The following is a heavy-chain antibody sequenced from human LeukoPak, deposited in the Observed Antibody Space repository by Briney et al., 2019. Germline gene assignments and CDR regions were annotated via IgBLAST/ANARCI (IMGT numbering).Heavy chain of an antibody. CDR1: GYTSTGYY. V-gene: IGHV1-2*02. D-gene: IGHD6-6*01. CDR2: INPNSGGT. J-gene: IGHJ4*02. CDR3: ARPRGYSSSDFDY. Sequence: ASVKVSCKASGYTSTGYYMHWVRQAPGQGLEWVGWINPNSGGTNYAQKFQGRVTMTRDTSISTAYMELSRLRSDDTAVYYCARPRGYSSSDFDYWGQGTLVTVSS.